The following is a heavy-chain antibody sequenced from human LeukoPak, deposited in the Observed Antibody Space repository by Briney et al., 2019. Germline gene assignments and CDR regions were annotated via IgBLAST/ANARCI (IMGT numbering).Heavy chain of an antibody. V-gene: IGHV4-61*02. J-gene: IGHJ6*03. CDR1: GGSISSGSYY. CDR3: ARDYGGNFYYYYYYMDV. Sequence: SETLSLTCTVSGGSISSGSYYWSWIRQPAGKGLEWIGRIYTSGSTNYNPSLKSRVTISVDTSKNQFSLKLSSVTAADTAVYYCARDYGGNFYYYYYYMDVWGKGTTVTVSS. CDR2: IYTSGST. D-gene: IGHD4-23*01.